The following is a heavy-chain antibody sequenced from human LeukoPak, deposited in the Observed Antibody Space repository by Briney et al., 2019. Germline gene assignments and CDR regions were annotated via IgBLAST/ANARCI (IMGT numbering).Heavy chain of an antibody. D-gene: IGHD3-3*01. J-gene: IGHJ4*02. V-gene: IGHV3-30*02. CDR2: IRYDGSNK. Sequence: GGSLRLSCAASGFTFSSYGMHWVRQAPGKGLEWVAFIRYDGSNKYYADSVKGRSTISRDNSKNTLYLQMNSLRAEDTAVYYCAKVTPADYDFWSGYLYYFDYWGQGTLVTVSS. CDR1: GFTFSSYG. CDR3: AKVTPADYDFWSGYLYYFDY.